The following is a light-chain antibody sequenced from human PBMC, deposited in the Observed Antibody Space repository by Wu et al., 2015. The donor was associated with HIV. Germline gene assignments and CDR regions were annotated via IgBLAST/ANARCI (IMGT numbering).Light chain of an antibody. CDR2: AAS. Sequence: EIVLTQSPGTLSLSPGERATLSCRASQSVRSNHLAWYQQTPGQAPRLLIYAASIRAAGIPDRFSGSGSGTDFTLTISRLEPEDFAVYYCQQYGTSRTFGQGTKV. V-gene: IGKV3-20*01. CDR3: QQYGTSRT. CDR1: QSVRSNH. J-gene: IGKJ1*01.